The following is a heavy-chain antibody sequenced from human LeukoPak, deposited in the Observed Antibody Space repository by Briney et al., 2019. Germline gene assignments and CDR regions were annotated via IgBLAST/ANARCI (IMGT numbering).Heavy chain of an antibody. CDR2: IFPGDSET. CDR1: GSSFTTHW. J-gene: IGHJ4*02. Sequence: GASLKISCQGAGSSFTTHWIGWVRQMRGKGLEWMGIIFPGDSETLYSASLQGQVPISADKSINTAYLQRSSLKASDTAMYYCATSESQTKFNYWGQRTPLTVSS. CDR3: ATSESQTKFNY. D-gene: IGHD1/OR15-1a*01. V-gene: IGHV5-51*01.